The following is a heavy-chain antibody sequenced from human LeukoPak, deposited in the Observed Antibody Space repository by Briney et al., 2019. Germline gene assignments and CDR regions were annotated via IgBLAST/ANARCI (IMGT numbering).Heavy chain of an antibody. Sequence: PGRSLRLSCGGSGFPFSSFTMHWVRQAPGKGLEWVAVMSYDGNNIYYADSVKGRFTISRDNPKNTLYLQMNTPTTEDTALYYCARDLMADRLWGDAFNIWGQGTMVTVSA. J-gene: IGHJ3*02. CDR1: GFPFSSFT. D-gene: IGHD6-6*01. CDR3: ARDLMADRLWGDAFNI. V-gene: IGHV3-30-3*01. CDR2: MSYDGNNI.